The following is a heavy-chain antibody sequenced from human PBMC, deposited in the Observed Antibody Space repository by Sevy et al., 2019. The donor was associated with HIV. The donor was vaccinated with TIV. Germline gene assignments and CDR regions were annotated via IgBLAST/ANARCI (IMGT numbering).Heavy chain of an antibody. D-gene: IGHD5-12*01. J-gene: IGHJ4*02. CDR2: ISSSSSYI. CDR1: GFTFSSYS. Sequence: GGSLRLSCAASGFTFSSYSMNWVRQAPGKGLEWVSSISSSSSYIYYADSVKGRFTISRDNAKNSLYLQMNSLRAEDTAVYYCAREGIRVATIAFDYWGQGTLVTVSS. CDR3: AREGIRVATIAFDY. V-gene: IGHV3-21*01.